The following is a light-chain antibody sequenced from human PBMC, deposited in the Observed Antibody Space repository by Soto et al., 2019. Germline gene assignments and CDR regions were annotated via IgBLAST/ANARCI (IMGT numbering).Light chain of an antibody. CDR2: DAS. V-gene: IGKV1-39*01. Sequence: MNQSPATLSGKIGDRVTITCRASQSIRSYLNWVQQKPGKAPKLLIYDASSLQTGVPSRFSGSGSGTDFSLTISSLQPEDFATYYCQQSYSTPPWTFGQRTNVDI. CDR3: QQSYSTPPWT. CDR1: QSIRSY. J-gene: IGKJ1*01.